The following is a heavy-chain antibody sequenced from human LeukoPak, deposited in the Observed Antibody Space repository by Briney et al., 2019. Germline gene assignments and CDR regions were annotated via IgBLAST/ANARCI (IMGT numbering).Heavy chain of an antibody. CDR2: ISYDGSNK. V-gene: IGHV3-30*18. Sequence: GGSLRLSCAASGFTFSSYAMHWVRQAPGKGLEWVAVISYDGSNKYYADSVKGRFTISRDNSKNTLYLQMNSLRAEDTAVYYCAKSYYYDKLAYYWGQGTLVTVSS. CDR1: GFTFSSYA. CDR3: AKSYYYDKLAYY. J-gene: IGHJ4*02. D-gene: IGHD3-22*01.